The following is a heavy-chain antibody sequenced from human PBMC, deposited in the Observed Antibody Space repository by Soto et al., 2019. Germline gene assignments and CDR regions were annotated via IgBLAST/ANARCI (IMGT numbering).Heavy chain of an antibody. CDR1: GDAFMTYA. J-gene: IGHJ4*02. D-gene: IGHD2-2*01. CDR3: ARDPCISTTCYHDY. V-gene: IGHV1-69*12. Sequence: QVQLVQSGAEVKNPGSSVKVSCKASGDAFMTYAVSWVRQAPGQGLEWMGGIIPIFGTANYAQKFQGRVTIXAXDXXSTTYMELSSLRSEDTAVYYCARDPCISTTCYHDYWGQGTLVTVSS. CDR2: IIPIFGTA.